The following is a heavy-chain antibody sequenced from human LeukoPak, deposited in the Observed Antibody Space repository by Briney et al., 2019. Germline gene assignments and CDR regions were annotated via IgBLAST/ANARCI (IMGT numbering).Heavy chain of an antibody. CDR3: ARHGGDWVFDY. CDR1: GGSISTYY. J-gene: IGHJ4*02. V-gene: IGHV4-59*08. CDR2: NYYSGST. D-gene: IGHD2-21*02. Sequence: SETLSLTCTVSGGSISTYYWSWIRQPPGKGLEWIGYNYYSGSTKSNPSLKSRVAISVDTSKNQFSLKLSSVTAADTAVYYCARHGGDWVFDYWGQGTLVTVSS.